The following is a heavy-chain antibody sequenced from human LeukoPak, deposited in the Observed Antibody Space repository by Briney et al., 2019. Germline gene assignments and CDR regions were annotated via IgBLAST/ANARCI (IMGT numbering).Heavy chain of an antibody. CDR1: GYTFSGYY. D-gene: IGHD1-26*01. CDR3: AKGKHSGTYSASDY. CDR2: INPNSGGT. V-gene: IGHV1-2*02. Sequence: ASVKISCKASGYTFSGYYMHWVRQAPGQGLEWMGWINPNSGGTNYAQKFQGRVTMTRDTSISTAYMELSRLRPDDTAVYYCAKGKHSGTYSASDYWGQGILVTVSS. J-gene: IGHJ4*02.